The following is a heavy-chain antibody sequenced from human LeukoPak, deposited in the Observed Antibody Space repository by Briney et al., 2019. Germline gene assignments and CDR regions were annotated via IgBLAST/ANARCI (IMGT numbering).Heavy chain of an antibody. D-gene: IGHD5-12*01. CDR1: GYTFTGYY. CDR2: INPNSGGT. CDR3: ARSRGYSGYDHIEY. V-gene: IGHV1-2*02. J-gene: IGHJ4*02. Sequence: GASVEVSCRASGYTFTGYYMHWVRQAPGQGPEWMGWINPNSGGTNYAQKFQGRVTMTRDTSISTTYMEVYRLGSDDTAVYYCARSRGYSGYDHIEYWGQGTLVTVSS.